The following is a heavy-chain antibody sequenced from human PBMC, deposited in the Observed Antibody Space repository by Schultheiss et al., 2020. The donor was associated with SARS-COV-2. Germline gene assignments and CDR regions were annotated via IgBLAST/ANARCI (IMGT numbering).Heavy chain of an antibody. CDR2: IYTSGST. D-gene: IGHD4-23*01. Sequence: SETLSLTCTVSGGSISSGGYYWSWIRQPAGKGLEWIGRIYTSGSTYYNPSLKSRVTISVDTSKNQFSLKLTSVTAADTAVYYCARGGGLWYGGDYSYYLMDVWGQGTTVTVSS. CDR1: GGSISSGGYY. CDR3: ARGGGLWYGGDYSYYLMDV. V-gene: IGHV4-61*02. J-gene: IGHJ6*02.